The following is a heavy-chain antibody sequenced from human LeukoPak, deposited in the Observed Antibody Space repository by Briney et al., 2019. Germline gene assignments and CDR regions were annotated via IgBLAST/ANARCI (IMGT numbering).Heavy chain of an antibody. V-gene: IGHV3-53*01. Sequence: GGSLRLSCAASGFTVSSNYMSWVRQAPGKGLEWVSVIYSGGSTYYADSVKGRFTIPRDNAKNSLYLQMNSLRAEDTAVYYCARRTVTRDWYLDLWGRGTLVTVSS. CDR2: IYSGGST. D-gene: IGHD4-17*01. CDR1: GFTVSSNY. J-gene: IGHJ2*01. CDR3: ARRTVTRDWYLDL.